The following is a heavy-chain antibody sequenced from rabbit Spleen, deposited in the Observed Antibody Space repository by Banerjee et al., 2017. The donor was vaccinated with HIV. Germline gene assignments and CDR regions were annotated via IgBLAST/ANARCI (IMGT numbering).Heavy chain of an antibody. J-gene: IGHJ4*01. Sequence: QEQLEESGGGLVQPEGSLTLTCTASGFSFSSGYDIVWVRQAPGKGLEWIACIYTGSGNTYYASWAKGRFTISKTSSTTVTLQMTSLTGADTATYFCARDSLAYAAYSYPDSLWGPGTLVT. CDR3: ARDSLAYAAYSYPDSL. D-gene: IGHD6-1*01. CDR2: IYTGSGNT. CDR1: GFSFSSGYD. V-gene: IGHV1S45*01.